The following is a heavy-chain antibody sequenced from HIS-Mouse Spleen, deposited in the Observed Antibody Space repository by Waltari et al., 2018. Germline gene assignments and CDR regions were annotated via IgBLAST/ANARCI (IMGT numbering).Heavy chain of an antibody. J-gene: IGHJ4*02. Sequence: QLQLQESGPGLVKPSDTLSPTCTVPGCSISSSSYYWGWIRQPPGKGLEWIGSIYYSGSTYYNPSLKSRVTISVDTSKNQFSLKLSSVTAADTAVYYCARDPRWNDGIDYWGQGTLVTVSS. CDR3: ARDPRWNDGIDY. CDR2: IYYSGST. D-gene: IGHD1-1*01. CDR1: GCSISSSSYY. V-gene: IGHV4-39*07.